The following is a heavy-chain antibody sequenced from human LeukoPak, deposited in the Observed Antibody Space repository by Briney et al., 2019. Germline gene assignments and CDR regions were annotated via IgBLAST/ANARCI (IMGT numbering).Heavy chain of an antibody. CDR2: IYYSGST. V-gene: IGHV4-59*01. CDR3: ARADSSGYYYLFDY. Sequence: SETLSLTCTVSGGPISSYYWSWIRPPPGKGLAWIGYIYYSGSTDYNPSLKNRVTISVDTSKNQFSLKLISVTAADTAVYYCARADSSGYYYLFDYWGQGTLVTVSS. CDR1: GGPISSYY. D-gene: IGHD3-22*01. J-gene: IGHJ4*02.